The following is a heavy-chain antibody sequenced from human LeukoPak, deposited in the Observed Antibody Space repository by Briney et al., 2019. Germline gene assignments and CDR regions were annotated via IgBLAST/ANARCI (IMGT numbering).Heavy chain of an antibody. D-gene: IGHD1-14*01. V-gene: IGHV3-30-3*01. Sequence: GGSLRLSCAASGFTFSSYAMHWVRQAPGKGLEWAAVISYDGSNKYYADSVKGRFTISRDNSKNTLYLQMNSLRAEDTAVYYCAIVGGTTGYWGQGTLVTVSS. CDR3: AIVGGTTGY. J-gene: IGHJ4*02. CDR2: ISYDGSNK. CDR1: GFTFSSYA.